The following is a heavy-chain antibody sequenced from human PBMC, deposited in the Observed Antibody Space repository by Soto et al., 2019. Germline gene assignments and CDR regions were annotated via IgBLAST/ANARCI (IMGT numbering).Heavy chain of an antibody. CDR3: ARDTSEVGATYYYYYGMDV. D-gene: IGHD1-26*01. CDR2: ISAYNGKT. V-gene: IGHV1-18*01. J-gene: IGHJ6*02. CDR1: GYTFTSYG. Sequence: QVQLVQSGAEVKKPGASVKVSCKASGYTFTSYGISWVRQAPGQGLEWMGWISAYNGKTNYAQKLQGRVTMTTDTSRSTAYMELRSLRSDDTAVYYCARDTSEVGATYYYYYGMDVWGQGTTVTVSS.